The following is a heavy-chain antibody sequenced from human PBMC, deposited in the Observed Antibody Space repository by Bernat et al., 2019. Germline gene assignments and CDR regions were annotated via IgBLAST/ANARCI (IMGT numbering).Heavy chain of an antibody. J-gene: IGHJ4*02. D-gene: IGHD5-12*01. CDR3: ARDLGEYSGYDAFDY. V-gene: IGHV3-48*03. CDR2: IGSSGSPI. Sequence: EVQLVESGGGLVQPGGSLRLSCAASGFTFSSSEMNWVRHTPGTGLEWVSYIGSSGSPIYYADSVKGRFTISRDNAKNSLYLQMNSLRVEDTAVYYCARDLGEYSGYDAFDYWGQGTLVTVSS. CDR1: GFTFSSSE.